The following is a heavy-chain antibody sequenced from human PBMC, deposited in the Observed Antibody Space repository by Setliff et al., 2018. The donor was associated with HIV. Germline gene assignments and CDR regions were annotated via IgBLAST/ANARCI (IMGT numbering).Heavy chain of an antibody. J-gene: IGHJ3*01. Sequence: GESLRLSCAASEFTYNKYWMSWVRQAPGKGLEWVANIKEDGSEKYYVDSVKGRFTISRDNAKNSLYLQMNSLRAEDTAVYYCARDQLYTKATFDVWGQGTLVTVSS. D-gene: IGHD3-16*02. V-gene: IGHV3-7*01. CDR2: IKEDGSEK. CDR3: ARDQLYTKATFDV. CDR1: EFTYNKYW.